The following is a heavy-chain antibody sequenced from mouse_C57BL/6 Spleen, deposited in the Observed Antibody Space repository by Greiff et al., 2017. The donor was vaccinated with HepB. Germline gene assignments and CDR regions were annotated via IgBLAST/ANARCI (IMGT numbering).Heavy chain of an antibody. Sequence: VQLQQSGPELVKPGASVKISCKASGYSFTDYNMNWVKQSNGKSLEWIGVINPNYGTTSYNQKFKGKATLTVDQSSSTAYMQLNRLTSEDSAVYYGARGLDSSGYKKAMDYWGQGTSVTVAS. CDR2: INPNYGTT. CDR1: GYSFTDYN. CDR3: ARGLDSSGYKKAMDY. J-gene: IGHJ4*01. V-gene: IGHV1-39*01. D-gene: IGHD3-2*02.